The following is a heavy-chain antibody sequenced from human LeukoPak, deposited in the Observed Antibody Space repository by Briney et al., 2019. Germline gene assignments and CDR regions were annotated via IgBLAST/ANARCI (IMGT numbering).Heavy chain of an antibody. CDR3: AKATGTSCYDSVDY. CDR2: IGCSGDYT. V-gene: IGHV3-23*01. Sequence: PGGSLRLSCAASGFTFSRYPLSWVRQPPGPGLEAVSAIGCSGDYTYYAHSVQDRFTNSSDIARQTLYLQMTGLRADDTAEYYCAKATGTSCYDSVDYWGQGALVTVSS. CDR1: GFTFSRYP. D-gene: IGHD2-2*01. J-gene: IGHJ4*02.